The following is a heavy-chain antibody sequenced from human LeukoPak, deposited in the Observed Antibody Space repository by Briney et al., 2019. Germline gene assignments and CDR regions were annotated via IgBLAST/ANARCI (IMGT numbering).Heavy chain of an antibody. CDR3: ARGRFRSYGQRSGGLFDY. D-gene: IGHD5-18*01. V-gene: IGHV4-34*01. J-gene: IGHJ4*02. Sequence: SETLSLTCAVYGGSFSGYYWSWSRQPPGKGREGMGEINHSGSTNYNPSLKSRVTISVDTSKNQFSLKLSSVTAADTAVYYCARGRFRSYGQRSGGLFDYWGQGTLVTVSS. CDR1: GGSFSGYY. CDR2: INHSGST.